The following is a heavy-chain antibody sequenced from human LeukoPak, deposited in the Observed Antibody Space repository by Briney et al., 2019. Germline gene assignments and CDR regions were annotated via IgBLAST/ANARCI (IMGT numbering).Heavy chain of an antibody. D-gene: IGHD5-24*01. Sequence: ASVMVSCKASGYTFTSYYMHWVRQAPGQGLEWMGIINPSGGSTSYAQQFQGRVTMTRDMSTSTVYMELSSLRPEDTAVYYCARAVERATIAEIDYWGQGTLVTVSS. CDR3: ARAVERATIAEIDY. CDR2: INPSGGST. CDR1: GYTFTSYY. V-gene: IGHV1-46*01. J-gene: IGHJ4*02.